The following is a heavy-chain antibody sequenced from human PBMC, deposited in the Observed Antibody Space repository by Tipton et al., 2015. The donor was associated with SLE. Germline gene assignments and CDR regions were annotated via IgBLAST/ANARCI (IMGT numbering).Heavy chain of an antibody. V-gene: IGHV4-34*01. Sequence: TLSLTCAVYGGSFSAYYWSWIRQPPGKGLEWIGYIYYSGSTYYNPSLKSRVTISVDTSKNQFSLKLSSVTAADTAVYYCARGYSYGWNYWGQGTLVTVSS. J-gene: IGHJ4*02. D-gene: IGHD5-18*01. CDR1: GGSFSAYY. CDR2: IYYSGST. CDR3: ARGYSYGWNY.